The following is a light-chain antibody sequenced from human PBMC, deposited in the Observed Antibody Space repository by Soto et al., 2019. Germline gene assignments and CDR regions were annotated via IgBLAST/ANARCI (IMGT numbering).Light chain of an antibody. CDR1: QSISSY. CDR2: AAS. CDR3: QQSYSTPHT. J-gene: IGKJ4*01. V-gene: IGKV1-39*01. Sequence: DIQMTQSPSSLSASGGDRVTITCRASQSISSYLNWYQQKPRKAPKLLIYAASSLQSGVPSRFSGSGSGTDFTLTISSLQPEDFATYYCQQSYSTPHTFGGGTKVEIK.